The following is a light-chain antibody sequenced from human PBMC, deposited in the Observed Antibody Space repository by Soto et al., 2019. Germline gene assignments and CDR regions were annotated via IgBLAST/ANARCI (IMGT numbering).Light chain of an antibody. CDR1: SSDIGLYNY. CDR3: SSYSSSATLV. Sequence: QSALTQPASVSGSPGQSITISCTGTSSDIGLYNYVSWYQQHPGKAPKPITYDVSDRPSGVSIRFSGSKSGNSASLTISGLQAEDEADYYCSSYSSSATLVFGGGTKVTVL. V-gene: IGLV2-14*03. J-gene: IGLJ2*01. CDR2: DVS.